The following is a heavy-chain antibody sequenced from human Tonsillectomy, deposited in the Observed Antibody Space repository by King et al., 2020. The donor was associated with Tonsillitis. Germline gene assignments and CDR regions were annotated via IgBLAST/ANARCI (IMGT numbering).Heavy chain of an antibody. D-gene: IGHD3-3*01. CDR3: AKDYGDFYDPENAFDI. Sequence: DVQLVESGGGLVQPGGSLRLSCAASTFTFSNYAMNWVRQAPGKGLEWVSGISGSGATTFYADSVKGRFTVSRDNSKNTLFLQINSLRAEDTAVYYCAKDYGDFYDPENAFDIWGQGTMVTVSS. CDR2: ISGSGATT. J-gene: IGHJ3*02. V-gene: IGHV3-23*04. CDR1: TFTFSNYA.